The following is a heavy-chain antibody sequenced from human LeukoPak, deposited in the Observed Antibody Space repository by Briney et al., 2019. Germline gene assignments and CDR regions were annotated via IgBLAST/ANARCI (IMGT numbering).Heavy chain of an antibody. J-gene: IGHJ5*02. Sequence: GGSLRLSCAASGFAVSTNYLSWVRQAPGKGLEWVSVIYSDGSTYYTDSVKGRFTISRDNSKNTLYLQMNSLRPEDTAVYYCARDQRSESYYPWGWFDPWGQETLVTVSS. D-gene: IGHD1-26*01. CDR1: GFAVSTNY. CDR3: ARDQRSESYYPWGWFDP. CDR2: IYSDGST. V-gene: IGHV3-66*02.